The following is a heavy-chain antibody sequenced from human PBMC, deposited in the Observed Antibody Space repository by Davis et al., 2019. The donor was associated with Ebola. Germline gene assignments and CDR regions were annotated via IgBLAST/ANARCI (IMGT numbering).Heavy chain of an antibody. CDR2: IYYSGST. D-gene: IGHD2-21*02. CDR3: ARGRITMLVVVTASYYYAVDV. V-gene: IGHV4-59*12. CDR1: GGSISSYY. Sequence: GSLRLSCTVSGGSISSYYWSWIRQPPGKGLEWIGYIYYSGSTNYNPSLKSRVTISVDTSKNQFSLKLSSVTAADTAVYYCARGRITMLVVVTASYYYAVDVWGKGTTVTVSS. J-gene: IGHJ6*04.